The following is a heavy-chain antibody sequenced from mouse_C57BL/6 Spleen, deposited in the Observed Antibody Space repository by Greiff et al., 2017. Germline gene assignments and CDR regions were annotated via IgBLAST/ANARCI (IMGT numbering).Heavy chain of an antibody. Sequence: VQLQQSGPELVKPGASVKLSCKASGYSFTGYYMNWVKPSPEQSLEWIGEINPSTGGTTYNQKFKPKATLTVDKSSSTAYMQLKSLTSEDSAGYNCATTVVDYFDYWGKGTTLTVSA. V-gene: IGHV1-42*01. J-gene: IGHJ2*01. CDR2: INPSTGGT. CDR3: ATTVVDYFDY. CDR1: GYSFTGYY. D-gene: IGHD1-1*01.